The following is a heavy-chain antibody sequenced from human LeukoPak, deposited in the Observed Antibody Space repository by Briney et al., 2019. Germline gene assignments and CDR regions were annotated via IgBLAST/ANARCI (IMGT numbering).Heavy chain of an antibody. J-gene: IGHJ4*02. D-gene: IGHD3-22*01. CDR1: GYTFTSYD. Sequence: ASVKVSCKASGYTFTSYDINWVRQATGQGLEWMGWMNPNSGNTGYAQKFQGRVTMTRNTSISTAYMELSSLRSEDTAMYYCVRGRNYYDSSGYFSWGQGTLVTVSS. CDR2: MNPNSGNT. V-gene: IGHV1-8*01. CDR3: VRGRNYYDSSGYFS.